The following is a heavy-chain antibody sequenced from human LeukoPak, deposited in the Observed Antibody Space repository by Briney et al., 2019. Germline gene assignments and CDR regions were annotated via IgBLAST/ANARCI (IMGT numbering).Heavy chain of an antibody. J-gene: IGHJ6*02. D-gene: IGHD6-13*01. Sequence: GGSLRLSCAASGFTFSSYAMHWVRQAPGKGLEWVAVISYDGSNKYYADSVKGRFTISRDNSKNTLYLQMNSLRAEDTAVYYCARGAIAAAGTRSYYYGMDVWGQGTTVTVSS. CDR1: GFTFSSYA. V-gene: IGHV3-30-3*01. CDR2: ISYDGSNK. CDR3: ARGAIAAAGTRSYYYGMDV.